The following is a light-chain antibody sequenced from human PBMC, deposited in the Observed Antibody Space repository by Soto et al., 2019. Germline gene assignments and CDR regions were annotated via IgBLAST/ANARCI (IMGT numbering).Light chain of an antibody. CDR2: ATS. CDR3: QQRSSWPFT. Sequence: EIVLTQSPATLSLSPGERATLSCRASQNFNSYLAWYQQKPGQAPRLLIYATSNRATGIPARFSGSGSGTDFTLSISSLEPEDFAVYYCQQRSSWPFTFGPGTKVDIK. V-gene: IGKV3-11*01. J-gene: IGKJ3*01. CDR1: QNFNSY.